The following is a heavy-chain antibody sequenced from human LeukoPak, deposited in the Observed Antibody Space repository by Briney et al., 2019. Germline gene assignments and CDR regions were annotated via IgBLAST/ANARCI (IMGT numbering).Heavy chain of an antibody. CDR3: AREGHDTSGYYYPNWFDP. Sequence: ASVKVSCKASGYSFTGYGISWVRQAPGQGLEWMGWISAYNNNTIYAQNLQGRLTMTTDTSTSTAYMELRSLRSDDTAMYYCAREGHDTSGYYYPNWFDPWGQATLVAVSS. V-gene: IGHV1-18*01. J-gene: IGHJ5*02. D-gene: IGHD3-22*01. CDR2: ISAYNNNT. CDR1: GYSFTGYG.